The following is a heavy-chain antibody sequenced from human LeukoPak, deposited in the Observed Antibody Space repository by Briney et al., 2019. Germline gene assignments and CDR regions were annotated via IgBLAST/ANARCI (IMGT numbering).Heavy chain of an antibody. CDR1: GGTLSSYA. D-gene: IGHD2-2*02. V-gene: IGHV1-69*04. J-gene: IGHJ4*02. CDR3: ARARGPYCSSTSCYKSHSVYYFDY. Sequence: SVKVSCKASGGTLSSYAISWVRQAPGQGLEWMGRIIPILGIANYAQKFQGRVTITADKSTSAAYMELSSLRSEDTAVYYCARARGPYCSSTSCYKSHSVYYFDYWGQGTLVTVSS. CDR2: IIPILGIA.